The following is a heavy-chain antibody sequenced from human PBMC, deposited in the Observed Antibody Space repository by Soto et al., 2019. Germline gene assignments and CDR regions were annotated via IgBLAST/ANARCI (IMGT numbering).Heavy chain of an antibody. Sequence: SETLSLTCTVSGGSISSYYWSWIRQPPGKGLEWIGYIYYSGSTNYNPSLKSRVTISVDTSKNQFSLKLSSVTAADTAVYYCARGTWIQLWFTYNWFDPWGQGTLVTVS. V-gene: IGHV4-59*01. D-gene: IGHD5-18*01. J-gene: IGHJ5*02. CDR1: GGSISSYY. CDR2: IYYSGST. CDR3: ARGTWIQLWFTYNWFDP.